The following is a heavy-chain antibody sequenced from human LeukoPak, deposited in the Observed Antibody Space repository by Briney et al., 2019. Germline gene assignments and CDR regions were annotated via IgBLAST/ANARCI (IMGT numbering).Heavy chain of an antibody. V-gene: IGHV3-23*01. CDR1: GFTFSSYA. J-gene: IGHJ4*02. D-gene: IGHD6-19*01. CDR2: ISGSGGST. Sequence: QAGGSLRLSCAASGFTFSSYAMSWVRQAPGKGLEWVSGISGSGGSTYYADSVEGRFTISRDNSKNTLYLQMNSLRAEDTAVYYCAKKRVAVAGTHYFDYWGQGTLVTVSS. CDR3: AKKRVAVAGTHYFDY.